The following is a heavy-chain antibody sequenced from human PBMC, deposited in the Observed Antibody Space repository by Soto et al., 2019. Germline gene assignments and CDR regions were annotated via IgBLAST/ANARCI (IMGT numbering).Heavy chain of an antibody. Sequence: QVQLQESGPGLVKPSQTLSLTCTVSGGSISSGDYYWSWIRQPPGKGLEWIGYIYYSGSTYYNPSLKSRVTISVDTSKNQFSLKLSSVTAADTAVYYCARGPLPRRLCGGDCYYEDYWGQGTLVTVSS. D-gene: IGHD2-21*02. CDR1: GGSISSGDYY. J-gene: IGHJ4*02. CDR2: IYYSGST. CDR3: ARGPLPRRLCGGDCYYEDY. V-gene: IGHV4-30-4*01.